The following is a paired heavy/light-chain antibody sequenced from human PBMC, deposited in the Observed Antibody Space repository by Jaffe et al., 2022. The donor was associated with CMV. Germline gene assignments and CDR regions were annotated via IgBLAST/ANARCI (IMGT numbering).Light chain of an antibody. CDR2: GNN. CDR1: SSNIGAGYD. Sequence: QSVLTQPPSVSGAPGQRVTISCTGSSSNIGAGYDVHWYQQLPGAAPKLLIYGNNKRPSGVPDRFSGSKSGTSASLAITGLQAADEADYYCQSYDSTLSPVVFGGGTKLNV. V-gene: IGLV1-40*01. CDR3: QSYDSTLSPVV. J-gene: IGLJ2*01.
Heavy chain of an antibody. CDR2: VYYTGDT. Sequence: QVQLQESGPGLVKPSETLSLTCSVSGDSMNTYNWAWIRQPPGKGLEWIGYVYYTGDTSYSPSLKSRVSMSVDTSENEFSLKLNSVTAADTAVYFCARGGSGSYDTFEYWGQGALVTVSS. D-gene: IGHD1-26*01. J-gene: IGHJ4*02. CDR3: ARGGSGSYDTFEY. V-gene: IGHV4-59*01. CDR1: GDSMNTYN.